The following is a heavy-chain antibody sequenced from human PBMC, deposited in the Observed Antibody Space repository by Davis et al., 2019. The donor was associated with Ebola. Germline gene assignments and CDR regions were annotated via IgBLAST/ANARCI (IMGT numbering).Heavy chain of an antibody. Sequence: SVKVSCKASGDTFPNYAISWVRQAPGQGLEWMGGIIPIFGTANYAQKFQGRVSLTRDTSTATVYMELNSLNSEDTAVYYCARDVGQGGYSYTMDHWGQGTLVSVSS. CDR3: ARDVGQGGYSYTMDH. J-gene: IGHJ4*02. CDR2: IIPIFGTA. V-gene: IGHV1-69*05. D-gene: IGHD5-18*01. CDR1: GDTFPNYA.